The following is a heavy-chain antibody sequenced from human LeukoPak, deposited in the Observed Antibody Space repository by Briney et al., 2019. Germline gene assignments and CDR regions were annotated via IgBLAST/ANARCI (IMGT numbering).Heavy chain of an antibody. J-gene: IGHJ6*02. D-gene: IGHD3-9*01. CDR1: GFTFSSYG. CDR3: ARDLPYYDILTGYYHYYGMDV. CDR2: ISYDGSNK. V-gene: IGHV3-30*03. Sequence: PGGSLRLSCAASGFTFSSYGMHWVRQAPGKGLEWVAVISYDGSNKYYADSVKGRFTISRDNSKNTLYLQMNSLRAEDTAVYYCARDLPYYDILTGYYHYYGMDVWGQGTTVTVSS.